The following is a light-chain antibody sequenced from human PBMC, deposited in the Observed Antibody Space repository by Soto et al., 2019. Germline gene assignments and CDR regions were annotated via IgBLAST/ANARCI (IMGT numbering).Light chain of an antibody. J-gene: IGLJ2*01. CDR1: SCSIANNY. CDR2: ENN. Sequence: NFILTQPHSVSESPGKTLIISCTRRSCSIANNYVQWYQQRPGSAPTTVIYENNQRLSGVPDRFSGSTDGSSNSASLTISGLQTEDEADYYCQSYDSDFVVFGGGTKVTVL. V-gene: IGLV6-57*04. CDR3: QSYDSDFVV.